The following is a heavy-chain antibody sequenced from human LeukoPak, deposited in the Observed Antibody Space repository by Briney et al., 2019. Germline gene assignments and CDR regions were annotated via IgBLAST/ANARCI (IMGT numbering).Heavy chain of an antibody. V-gene: IGHV1-69*05. J-gene: IGHJ3*02. CDR1: GGTFSSYA. CDR3: ARDRYCSSTSCSEDAFDI. CDR2: IIPIFGTA. D-gene: IGHD2-2*01. Sequence: SVKVSCKASGGTFSSYAISWVRQAPGQGLEWMGGIIPIFGTANYAQKFQGRVTITTDESTSTAYMELSSLRSEETAVYYCARDRYCSSTSCSEDAFDIWGQGTMVTVSS.